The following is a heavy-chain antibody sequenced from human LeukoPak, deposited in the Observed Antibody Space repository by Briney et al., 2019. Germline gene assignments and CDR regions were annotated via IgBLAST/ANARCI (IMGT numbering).Heavy chain of an antibody. J-gene: IGHJ6*02. D-gene: IGHD3-10*01. CDR2: IYYSGST. CDR3: ARHSGVTLDV. CDR1: GGSISSYY. Sequence: SETLSLTCTVSGGSISSYYWSWIRQPPGKGLEWIGYIYYSGSTNYNPSLKSRVTISVDTSKNQFPLKLSSVTAADTAVYYCARHSGVTLDVWGQGTTVTVSS. V-gene: IGHV4-59*08.